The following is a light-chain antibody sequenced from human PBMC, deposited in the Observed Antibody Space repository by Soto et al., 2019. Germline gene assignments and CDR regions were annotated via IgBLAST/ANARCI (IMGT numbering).Light chain of an antibody. CDR1: SSDIGGYKY. Sequence: QSALTQPASVSGSPGQSITISCTGTSSDIGGYKYVSWYQQLPGKAPKLMIYEVTSRPSGVSNRFSGSKSGNTASLTISGLQPEDEAEYYCSSYTTSSTVVFGTGTKVTV. V-gene: IGLV2-14*03. J-gene: IGLJ1*01. CDR3: SSYTTSSTVV. CDR2: EVT.